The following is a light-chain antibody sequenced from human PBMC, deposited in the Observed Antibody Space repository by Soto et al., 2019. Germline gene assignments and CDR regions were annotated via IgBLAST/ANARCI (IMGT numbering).Light chain of an antibody. J-gene: IGKJ1*01. CDR2: GAS. CDR3: QQYNSWPRT. V-gene: IGKV3-15*01. Sequence: EIVMTQSPAALSVSRGERATLSCRASQSVSSDLAWYHQKPGQAPRLLIYGASTRATGIPARFSGSGSGTEFTLTINSLQSEDFAVYYCQQYNSWPRTFGQGTKVDIK. CDR1: QSVSSD.